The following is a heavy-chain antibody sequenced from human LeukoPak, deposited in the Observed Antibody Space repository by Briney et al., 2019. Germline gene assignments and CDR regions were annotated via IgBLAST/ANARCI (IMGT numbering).Heavy chain of an antibody. D-gene: IGHD4-17*01. J-gene: IGHJ4*02. CDR3: ARAIYAERAY. V-gene: IGHV3-30-3*01. Sequence: GGSLRLSCAASGFTFSSYAMHWVRQAPGKGLEWVAVISYDGSNKYYADSVKGRFTISRDNSKNTLYLQMNSLRAEDTAVYYCARAIYAERAYWGQGTLVTVSS. CDR1: GFTFSSYA. CDR2: ISYDGSNK.